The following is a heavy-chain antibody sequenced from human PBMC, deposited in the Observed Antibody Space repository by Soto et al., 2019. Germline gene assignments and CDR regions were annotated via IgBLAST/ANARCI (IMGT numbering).Heavy chain of an antibody. CDR3: AKGHTSGWYFFDY. CDR1: GFTFINCD. J-gene: IGHJ4*02. Sequence: EVQLWESGGGLVQPGGSLRLSCEASGFTFINCDMSWVRQAPGKGLEWVSGISGTGRSTFYADSVEGRFTISRDNSKNTVYLQMNSLRAEDTAVYYCAKGHTSGWYFFDYWGQGTLVTVSS. CDR2: ISGTGRST. V-gene: IGHV3-23*01. D-gene: IGHD6-19*01.